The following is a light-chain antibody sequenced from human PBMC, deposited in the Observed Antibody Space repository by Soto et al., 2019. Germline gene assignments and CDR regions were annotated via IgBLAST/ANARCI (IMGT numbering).Light chain of an antibody. Sequence: DIQMTQSPSTLSASVGDRVTITCRASQSISNWLAWYQQKPGKAPKLLIYKASSLESGVPSRFSGSGSGTEFTLTISSLQTDDFATYYCQQYNSYTWTFGQGTKVEIK. CDR2: KAS. CDR1: QSISNW. J-gene: IGKJ1*01. V-gene: IGKV1-5*03. CDR3: QQYNSYTWT.